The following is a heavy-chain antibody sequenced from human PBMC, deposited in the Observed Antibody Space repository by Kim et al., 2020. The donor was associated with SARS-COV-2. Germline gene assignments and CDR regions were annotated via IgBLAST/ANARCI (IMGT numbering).Heavy chain of an antibody. D-gene: IGHD3-9*01. V-gene: IGHV3-30-3*01. J-gene: IGHJ6*02. CDR1: GFTFSSYA. CDR3: ARVAETGLRYFDWSGTLMDV. Sequence: GGSLRLSCAASGFTFSSYAMHWVRQAPGKGLEWVAVISYDGSNKYYADSVKGRFTISRDNSKNTLYLQMNSLRAEDTAVYYCARVAETGLRYFDWSGTLMDVWGQGTTVTVSS. CDR2: ISYDGSNK.